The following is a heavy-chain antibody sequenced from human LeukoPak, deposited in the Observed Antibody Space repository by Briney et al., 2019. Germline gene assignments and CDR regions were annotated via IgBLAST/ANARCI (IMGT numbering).Heavy chain of an antibody. V-gene: IGHV4-59*12. D-gene: IGHD4-17*01. CDR3: ASGDYGDYYFDY. Sequence: SETLSLTCTVSGGSISSYYWSWIRQPPGKGLEWIGYIYYSGSTNYNPSLKSRVTISVDTSKNQSSLKLSSVTAADTAVYYCASGDYGDYYFDYWGQGTLVTVSS. CDR2: IYYSGST. J-gene: IGHJ4*02. CDR1: GGSISSYY.